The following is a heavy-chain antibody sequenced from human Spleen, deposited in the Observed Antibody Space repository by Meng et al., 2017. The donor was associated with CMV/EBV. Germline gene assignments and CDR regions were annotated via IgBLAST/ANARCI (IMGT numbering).Heavy chain of an antibody. Sequence: GESLKISCAASGFTFSSYSMNWVRQAPGKGLEWVSSIRATDGNTYYTDSVKGRFTISRDDSKNTLYLQVNSLRAEDTAIYYCAKGRGSSSDYFDCWGQGTLVTVSS. J-gene: IGHJ4*02. CDR1: GFTFSSYS. CDR2: IRATDGNT. V-gene: IGHV3-23*01. CDR3: AKGRGSSSDYFDC. D-gene: IGHD6-13*01.